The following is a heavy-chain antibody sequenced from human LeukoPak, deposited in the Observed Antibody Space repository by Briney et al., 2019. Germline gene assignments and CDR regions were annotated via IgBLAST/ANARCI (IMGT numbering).Heavy chain of an antibody. CDR3: ARLHYDFWSGYYFDY. CDR1: GYTFTSYD. Sequence: ASVKVSCKASGYTFTSYDINWVRQATGQGPEWMGWMNPNSGNTGYAQKFRGRVTMTRNTSISTAYMELSSLRSEDTAVYYCARLHYDFWSGYYFDYWGQGTLVTVSS. V-gene: IGHV1-8*01. J-gene: IGHJ4*02. CDR2: MNPNSGNT. D-gene: IGHD3-3*01.